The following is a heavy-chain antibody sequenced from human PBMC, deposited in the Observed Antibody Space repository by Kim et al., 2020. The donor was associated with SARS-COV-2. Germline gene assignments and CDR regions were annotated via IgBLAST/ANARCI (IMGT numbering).Heavy chain of an antibody. Sequence: GESLKISCKGSGYSFTSYWIGWVRQMPGKGLEWMGIIYPGDSDTRYSPSFQGQVTISADKSISTAYLQWSSLKASDTAMYYCARHWRGYRSSTSCYESSFDPWGQGTLVTVSS. V-gene: IGHV5-51*01. CDR1: GYSFTSYW. CDR2: IYPGDSDT. CDR3: ARHWRGYRSSTSCYESSFDP. J-gene: IGHJ5*02. D-gene: IGHD2-2*01.